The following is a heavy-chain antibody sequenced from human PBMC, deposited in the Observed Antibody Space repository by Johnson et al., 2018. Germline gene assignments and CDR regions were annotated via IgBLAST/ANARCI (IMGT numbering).Heavy chain of an antibody. CDR1: GFTFSSYA. J-gene: IGHJ6*03. V-gene: IGHV3-30-3*01. Sequence: QVQLQESGGGVVQPGRSLRLSCAASGFTFSSYAMHWVRQAPGKGLEWVAVISYDGSNKYYGDSVKGRFTISRDNSKNTLYLQMNSLRPEDRAVYYCAKALGAERYSHGYWYMDVWGKGTTVTVSS. D-gene: IGHD5-18*01. CDR3: AKALGAERYSHGYWYMDV. CDR2: ISYDGSNK.